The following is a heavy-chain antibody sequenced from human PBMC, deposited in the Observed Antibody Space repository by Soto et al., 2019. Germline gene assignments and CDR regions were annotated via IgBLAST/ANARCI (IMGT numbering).Heavy chain of an antibody. CDR1: GFTFSSYA. V-gene: IGHV3-23*01. CDR3: AKSGSRAGRSYYYYYYMDV. Sequence: GGSLRLSCAASGFTFSSYAMSWVRQAPGKGLEWVSAISGSGGSTYYADSVKGRFTISRDNSKNTLYLQMNSLRAEDTAVYYCAKSGSRAGRSYYYYYYMDVWGKGTKVTVSS. D-gene: IGHD3-10*01. J-gene: IGHJ6*03. CDR2: ISGSGGST.